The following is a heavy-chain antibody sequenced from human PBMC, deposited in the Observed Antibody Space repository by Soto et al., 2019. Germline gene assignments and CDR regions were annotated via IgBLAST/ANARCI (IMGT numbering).Heavy chain of an antibody. J-gene: IGHJ4*02. CDR2: ISGSGGST. V-gene: IGHV3-23*01. D-gene: IGHD2-15*01. CDR3: AKDPYCSCGSCYSPSDY. CDR1: GFTFSSYA. Sequence: EVQLLESGGGLVQPGGSLRLSCAASGFTFSSYAMSWVRQAPGKGLEWVSAISGSGGSTYYADPVKGRFTISRDNSKNTLYLQMNSLRAEDTAVYYCAKDPYCSCGSCYSPSDYWGQGTLVTVSS.